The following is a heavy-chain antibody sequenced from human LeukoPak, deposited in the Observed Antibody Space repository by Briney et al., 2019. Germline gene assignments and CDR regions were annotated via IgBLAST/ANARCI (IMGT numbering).Heavy chain of an antibody. Sequence: PGGSLRLSCAASGFTFSSYGMSWVRQAPGKGLEWVSAISGSGGSTYYADSVKGRFTISRDNSKNTLYLQMNSLRAEDTAVYYCAKDSGDSGSYPDYFDYWGQGTLVTVSS. J-gene: IGHJ4*02. V-gene: IGHV3-23*01. D-gene: IGHD3-10*01. CDR2: ISGSGGST. CDR1: GFTFSSYG. CDR3: AKDSGDSGSYPDYFDY.